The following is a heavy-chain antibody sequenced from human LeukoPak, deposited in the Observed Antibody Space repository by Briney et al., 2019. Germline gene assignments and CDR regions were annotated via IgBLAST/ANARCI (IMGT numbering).Heavy chain of an antibody. Sequence: GGSLRLSCAASGFTFSSYAMSWVRQAPGKGLEWVSAISGSGGSTYYADSVKGRFTISRDNSKNTLYPQMNSLRAEDTAVYYCAKDPLSYYYYYYMDVWGKGTTVTVSS. V-gene: IGHV3-23*01. CDR1: GFTFSSYA. CDR2: ISGSGGST. CDR3: AKDPLSYYYYYYMDV. J-gene: IGHJ6*03.